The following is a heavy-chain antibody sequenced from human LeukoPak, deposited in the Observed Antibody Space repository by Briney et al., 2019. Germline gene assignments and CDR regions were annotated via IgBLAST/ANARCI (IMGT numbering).Heavy chain of an antibody. V-gene: IGHV1-69*13. D-gene: IGHD3-22*01. CDR3: ARSYYYDSSGYFPPRY. Sequence: SVKVSCKASGGTFISYAISWVRQAPGQGLEWMGGIIPIFGTANYAQKFQGRVTTTADESTSTAYMELSSLRSEDTAVYYCARSYYYDSSGYFPPRYWGQGTLVTVSS. CDR2: IIPIFGTA. CDR1: GGTFISYA. J-gene: IGHJ4*02.